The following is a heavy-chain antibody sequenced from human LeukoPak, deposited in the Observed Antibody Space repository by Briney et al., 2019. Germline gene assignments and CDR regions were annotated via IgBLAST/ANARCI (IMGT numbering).Heavy chain of an antibody. CDR2: IYYSGST. Sequence: SETLSLTCTLSGGSISSGGYYWSWIRQHPGKGLEWIGYIYYSGSTYYNPSLKSRVTISVDTSKNQFSLKLSSVTAADTAVYYCARGLLFSLFDPWGQGTLVTVSS. D-gene: IGHD2-21*02. CDR1: GGSISSGGYY. CDR3: ARGLLFSLFDP. V-gene: IGHV4-31*03. J-gene: IGHJ5*02.